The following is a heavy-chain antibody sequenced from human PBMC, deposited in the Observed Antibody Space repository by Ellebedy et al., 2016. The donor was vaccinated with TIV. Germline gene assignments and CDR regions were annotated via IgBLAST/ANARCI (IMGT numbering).Heavy chain of an antibody. CDR3: VTTVETVDY. CDR2: LYPGDSDP. Sequence: GESLKISXQAFGYMFASYWIGWVRQMPGKGLEWMGSLYPGDSDPRYGPSFQGQVIISADKYINTAYLQWSSLKPSDTAMYYCVTTVETVDYWGQGTLVTDSS. D-gene: IGHD4-23*01. CDR1: GYMFASYW. J-gene: IGHJ4*02. V-gene: IGHV5-51*01.